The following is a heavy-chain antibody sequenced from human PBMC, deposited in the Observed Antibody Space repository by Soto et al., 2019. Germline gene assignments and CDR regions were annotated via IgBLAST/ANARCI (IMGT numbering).Heavy chain of an antibody. CDR3: ARVSGGSYNTYYFYYGMDV. CDR2: ISAYNGNT. Sequence: QVQLVQSGAEVKKPGASVKVSCKASGYTFTSYGISWVRQAPGQGLDWMGWISAYNGNTKYAQDLQGRVTMTTDTSTSTAYMELRSLRSDDTAVYYCARVSGGSYNTYYFYYGMDVWGQGTTVTVSS. V-gene: IGHV1-18*01. J-gene: IGHJ6*02. D-gene: IGHD2-15*01. CDR1: GYTFTSYG.